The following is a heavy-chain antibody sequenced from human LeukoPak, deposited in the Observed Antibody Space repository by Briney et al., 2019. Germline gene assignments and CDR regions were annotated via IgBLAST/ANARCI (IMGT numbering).Heavy chain of an antibody. CDR3: ARAEEGLLDY. CDR2: ISYDGSNK. D-gene: IGHD2-15*01. J-gene: IGHJ4*02. V-gene: IGHV3-30*04. CDR1: GFTFSSYA. Sequence: GGSLRLSCAASGFTFSSYAMHWVRQAPGKGLEWVAVISYDGSNKYYADSVKGRFTISRDNSKNTLYLQMNSLRAEDTAVYYCARAEEGLLDYWGQGTLVTVSS.